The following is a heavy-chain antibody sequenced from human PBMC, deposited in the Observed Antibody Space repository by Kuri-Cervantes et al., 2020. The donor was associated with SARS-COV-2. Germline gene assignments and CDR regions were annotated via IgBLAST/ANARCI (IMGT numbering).Heavy chain of an antibody. CDR3: AREQWLELDAFDI. CDR1: GFSFSMYW. J-gene: IGHJ3*02. Sequence: GGSLRLSCAASGFSFSMYWMSWVRQAPGKGLEWVANIKKDGSEKYYVDSVKGRFTISRDNAKNSLYLQMNSLRAEDTAVYYCAREQWLELDAFDIWGQGTRVTVSS. D-gene: IGHD6-19*01. CDR2: IKKDGSEK. V-gene: IGHV3-7*01.